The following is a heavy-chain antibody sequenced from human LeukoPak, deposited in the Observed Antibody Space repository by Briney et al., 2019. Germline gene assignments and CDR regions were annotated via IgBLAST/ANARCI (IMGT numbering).Heavy chain of an antibody. CDR3: ARDPHITMIEHGMDV. D-gene: IGHD3-22*01. J-gene: IGHJ6*02. CDR1: GGSFSGYY. CDR2: INHSGST. Sequence: SETLSLTCAVYGGSFSGYYWSWICQPPGKGLEWIGEINHSGSTNYNPSLKSRATISVDTSKNQFSLKLSSVTAADTAVYYCARDPHITMIEHGMDVWGQGTTVTVSS. V-gene: IGHV4-34*01.